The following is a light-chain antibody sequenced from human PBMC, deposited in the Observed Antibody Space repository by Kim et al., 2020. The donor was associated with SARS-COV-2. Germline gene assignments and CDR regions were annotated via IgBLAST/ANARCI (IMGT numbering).Light chain of an antibody. CDR3: LQHFGHPS. V-gene: IGKV1-17*03. CDR2: AAS. J-gene: IGKJ1*01. CDR1: QGVDNF. Sequence: DIQMTQSPSAMSASVGDRVTITCRASQGVDNFLVWFQQKPGQVPKRLIYAASSLRSGVPSRFSGSGSGTEFTLTISSLQPEDFATYYCLQHFGHPSFGQGTKVDIK.